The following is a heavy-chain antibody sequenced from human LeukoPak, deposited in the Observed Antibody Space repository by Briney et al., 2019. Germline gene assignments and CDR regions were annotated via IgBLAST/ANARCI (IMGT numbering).Heavy chain of an antibody. Sequence: GESLKISCKGSGYSFTTYWIGWVRQMPGKGLEWMGIIYHGDSDTRYSPSFQGQVTISVDKSISTAYLQWSSLKASDTAMYYCARLPYYYDRSGDRRAEYFQYWGQGTLVTVSS. D-gene: IGHD3-22*01. CDR1: GYSFTTYW. CDR2: IYHGDSDT. J-gene: IGHJ1*01. CDR3: ARLPYYYDRSGDRRAEYFQY. V-gene: IGHV5-51*01.